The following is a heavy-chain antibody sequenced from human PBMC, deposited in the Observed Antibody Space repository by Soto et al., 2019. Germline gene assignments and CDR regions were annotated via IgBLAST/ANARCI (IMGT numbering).Heavy chain of an antibody. V-gene: IGHV4-39*01. D-gene: IGHD6-19*01. Sequence: SETLSLTCTVSGGSISSSSYYWGWIRQPPGKGLEWIGSIYYSGSTYYNPSLKSRVTISVDTSKNQFSLKLSSVTAADTAVYYCARLETGYSSGWFKGYFDYWGQGTLVTVSS. CDR1: GGSISSSSYY. J-gene: IGHJ4*02. CDR3: ARLETGYSSGWFKGYFDY. CDR2: IYYSGST.